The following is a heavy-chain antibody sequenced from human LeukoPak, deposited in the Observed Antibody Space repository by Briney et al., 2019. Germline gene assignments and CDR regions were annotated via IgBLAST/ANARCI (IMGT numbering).Heavy chain of an antibody. CDR2: IKPDGSEK. J-gene: IGHJ4*02. Sequence: PGGSLRLSCAASGFTFSDYYMSWVREAPGKGMEWVATIKPDGSEKYYVDSVKGRFTISRDNSKNTLYLQMNSLRAEDTAVYYCAKLWKATMPLMSLYCSSTSCYSMGDKTEELDYWGQGTLVTVSS. V-gene: IGHV3-7*01. CDR3: AKLWKATMPLMSLYCSSTSCYSMGDKTEELDY. D-gene: IGHD2-2*01. CDR1: GFTFSDYY.